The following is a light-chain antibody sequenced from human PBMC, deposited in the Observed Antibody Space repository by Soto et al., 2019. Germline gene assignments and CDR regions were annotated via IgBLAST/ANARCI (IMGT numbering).Light chain of an antibody. CDR3: QLYGSSPRFT. CDR2: GAS. J-gene: IGKJ3*01. Sequence: EILLTQSPGTLSLSPGERATLACRASQSVSSNYVAWYQQKPGQAPRLLIHGASTRAAGIPDRFSGSGSGADFTLTISRLEPEDFAGYYCQLYGSSPRFTFGPGNRVDIK. CDR1: QSVSSNY. V-gene: IGKV3-20*01.